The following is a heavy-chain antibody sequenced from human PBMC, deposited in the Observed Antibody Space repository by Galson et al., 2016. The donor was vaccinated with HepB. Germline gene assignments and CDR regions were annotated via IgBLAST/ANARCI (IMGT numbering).Heavy chain of an antibody. CDR1: GFTFTSYS. CDR3: ARDPSLPYFDCSGRLDF. J-gene: IGHJ4*02. D-gene: IGHD3-9*01. Sequence: SLRLSCAASGFTFTSYSMHWVRQAPGKGLEWVAALSSDETNKHYTDSVKGRFAISRDNSKNTVFLQMNSLRPEDTAVYYCARDPSLPYFDCSGRLDFWGQGTLVTVSS. V-gene: IGHV3-30*09. CDR2: LSSDETNK.